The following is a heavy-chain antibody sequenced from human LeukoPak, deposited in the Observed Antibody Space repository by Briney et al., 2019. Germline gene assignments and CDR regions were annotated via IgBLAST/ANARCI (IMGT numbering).Heavy chain of an antibody. CDR1: GFTVSSYA. Sequence: GGSLRLSCAASGFTVSSYAMHWVRQPIGKGLEWVSALGIAGDTFYPGSVKGRFTISRENARNSLYLQMNSLRAEDTAMYYCARRMQSRGNFDSWGQGTLVTVSS. J-gene: IGHJ4*02. CDR2: LGIAGDT. V-gene: IGHV3-13*01. CDR3: ARRMQSRGNFDS. D-gene: IGHD1-26*01.